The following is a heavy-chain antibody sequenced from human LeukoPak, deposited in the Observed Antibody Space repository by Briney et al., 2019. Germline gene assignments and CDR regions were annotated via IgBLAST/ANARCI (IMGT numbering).Heavy chain of an antibody. CDR2: ISSSSSTI. CDR3: AKDYGDYCDYFDY. J-gene: IGHJ4*02. CDR1: GFTFSSYS. Sequence: GGSLRLSCAASGFTFSSYSMNWVRQAPGKGLEWVSYISSSSSTIYYADSVKGRFTISRDNAKNSLYLQMNSLRAEDTAVYYCAKDYGDYCDYFDYWGQETLVTVSS. V-gene: IGHV3-48*04. D-gene: IGHD4-17*01.